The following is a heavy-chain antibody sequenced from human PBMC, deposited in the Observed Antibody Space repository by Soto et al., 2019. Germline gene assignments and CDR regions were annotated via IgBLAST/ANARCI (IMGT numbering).Heavy chain of an antibody. D-gene: IGHD2-2*01. CDR3: ARDRIVVVPAAMPGFDP. CDR2: IWYDGSNK. Sequence: GGSLRLSCAASGFTFSSYGMHWVRQAPGKGLEWVAVIWYDGSNKYYADSVKGRFTISRDNSKNTLYLQMNSLRAEDTAVYYCARDRIVVVPAAMPGFDPWGQGTLVTVSS. J-gene: IGHJ5*02. V-gene: IGHV3-33*01. CDR1: GFTFSSYG.